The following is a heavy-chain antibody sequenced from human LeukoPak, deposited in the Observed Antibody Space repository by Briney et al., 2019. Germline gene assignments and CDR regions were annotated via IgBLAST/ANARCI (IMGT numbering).Heavy chain of an antibody. Sequence: PGGSLRLSCAASGFTVSSNYMSWVRQAPGKGLEWVSVIYSGGSTYYADSVKGRFTISRDNSKNTLYLQMNSLRAEDTAVYYCARGSYYYGSGSYLPFDYWGQGTLVTVSS. CDR2: IYSGGST. D-gene: IGHD3-10*01. J-gene: IGHJ4*02. V-gene: IGHV3-53*01. CDR3: ARGSYYYGSGSYLPFDY. CDR1: GFTVSSNY.